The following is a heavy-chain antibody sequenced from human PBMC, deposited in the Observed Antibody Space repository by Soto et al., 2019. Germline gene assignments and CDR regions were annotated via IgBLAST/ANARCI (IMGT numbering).Heavy chain of an antibody. CDR1: GYTFTCYY. CDR2: INPNSGGT. J-gene: IGHJ4*02. V-gene: IGHV1-2*04. Sequence: ASVKVSCKASGYTFTCYYMHWVRQAPGQGLEWMGWINPNSGGTNYAQKFQGWVTMTRDTSISTAYMELSRLRSDDTAVYYCARDPPCSSTRCYLFDYWGQGNLVTVSS. D-gene: IGHD2-2*01. CDR3: ARDPPCSSTRCYLFDY.